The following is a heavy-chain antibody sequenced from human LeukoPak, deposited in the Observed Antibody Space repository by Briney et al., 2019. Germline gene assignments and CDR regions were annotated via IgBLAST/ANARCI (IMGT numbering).Heavy chain of an antibody. Sequence: AGGSLRLSCAASGFAFSSYTMHWVRQAPGKGLEWVAVISFDGSNTYYADSVKGRFTISRDNSKNTLYLQMNSLRAEDTAVYYCAKDLGSSSGYWGQGTLVTVSS. V-gene: IGHV3-30-3*01. CDR3: AKDLGSSSGY. J-gene: IGHJ4*02. CDR1: GFAFSSYT. CDR2: ISFDGSNT. D-gene: IGHD6-6*01.